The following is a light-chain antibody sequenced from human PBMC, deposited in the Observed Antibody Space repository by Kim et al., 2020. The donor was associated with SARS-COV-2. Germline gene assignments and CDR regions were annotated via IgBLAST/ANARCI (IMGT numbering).Light chain of an antibody. CDR2: DVV. J-gene: IGLJ2*01. CDR1: GSDLVGFNY. V-gene: IGLV2-14*03. CDR3: SSYTSSTTIV. Sequence: QSALTQPASVSGSPGQSITVSCTGSGSDLVGFNYVTWYQQHRDKAPKLIIYDVVHRPSGVSSRFSGSKSGYTASLSISGLEADDEAIYYCSSYTSSTTIVFGGGTQLTVL.